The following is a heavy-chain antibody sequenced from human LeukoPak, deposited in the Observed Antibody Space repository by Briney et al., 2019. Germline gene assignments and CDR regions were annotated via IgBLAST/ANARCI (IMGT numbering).Heavy chain of an antibody. Sequence: SETLSLTCTVSGGSISSYYWSWIRQPPGKGLEWIGYIFYTGTTNYNPSLKSRVTISLDTSKNQFSLKLSSVTAADTAVYYCARTQGYCTNGVCYWFDYWGQGTLVTVSS. J-gene: IGHJ4*02. CDR1: GGSISSYY. D-gene: IGHD2-8*01. CDR2: IFYTGTT. CDR3: ARTQGYCTNGVCYWFDY. V-gene: IGHV4-59*01.